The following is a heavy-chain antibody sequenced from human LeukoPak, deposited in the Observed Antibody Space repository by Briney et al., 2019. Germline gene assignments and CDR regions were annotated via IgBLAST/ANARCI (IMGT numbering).Heavy chain of an antibody. J-gene: IGHJ3*02. D-gene: IGHD5-24*01. CDR1: GFTVSSNY. V-gene: IGHV3-53*01. Sequence: GGSLRLSCAASGFTVSSNYMSWVRQAPGKGLEWVSVIYSGGSTYYADSVKGRFTISRDNSKNTLYLQMNSLRAEDTAVYYCARDRWRWRDAFDIWGQGTMVTVSS. CDR2: IYSGGST. CDR3: ARDRWRWRDAFDI.